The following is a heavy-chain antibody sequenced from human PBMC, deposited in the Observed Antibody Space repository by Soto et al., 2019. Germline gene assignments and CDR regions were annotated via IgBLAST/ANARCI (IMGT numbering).Heavy chain of an antibody. D-gene: IGHD2-15*01. V-gene: IGHV4-59*01. CDR2: VYYTGST. CDR1: GGSISSYY. J-gene: IGHJ5*02. CDR3: AREVGCSGGSCYSSPWFDP. Sequence: SLTCTVSGGSISSYYWNWIRQPPGKGLEWIGYVYYTGSTNYNPSLKSRVTISVDMSKNQFSLKLSSVTAADTAVYYCAREVGCSGGSCYSSPWFDPWGQGTLVTVSS.